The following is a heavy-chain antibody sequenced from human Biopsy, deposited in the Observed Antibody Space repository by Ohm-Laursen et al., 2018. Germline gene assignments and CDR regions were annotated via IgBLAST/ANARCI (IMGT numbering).Heavy chain of an antibody. D-gene: IGHD2/OR15-2a*01. CDR3: ARVFCTSTTCYGLLDN. Sequence: ASVKVSCKASGYTFTSDDISWVRQAPGQGLEWMGWISPYNDKTSYPPKLQDRVTMTADTSTNPAHMELRSLRSDDTAVYYCARVFCTSTTCYGLLDNWGQGTVVSVSS. J-gene: IGHJ4*02. CDR2: ISPYNDKT. CDR1: GYTFTSDD. V-gene: IGHV1-18*01.